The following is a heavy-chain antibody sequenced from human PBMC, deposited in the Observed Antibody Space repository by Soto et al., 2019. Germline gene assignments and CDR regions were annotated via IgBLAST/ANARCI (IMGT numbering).Heavy chain of an antibody. J-gene: IGHJ6*01. V-gene: IGHV3-74*01. CDR1: EFTFGNYW. CDR2: INPDGSQT. Sequence: EVQLVESGGGLVQPGGSLRLSCAASEFTFGNYWLHWVRQAPGTGLVWVSRINPDGSQTAYADSVKGRFTISRDNAKKTLYLQLNSLRAEDTAVYYCTRDSFRPDASGTYYYYGMDVW. CDR3: TRDSFRPDASGTYYYYGMDV. D-gene: IGHD3-10*01.